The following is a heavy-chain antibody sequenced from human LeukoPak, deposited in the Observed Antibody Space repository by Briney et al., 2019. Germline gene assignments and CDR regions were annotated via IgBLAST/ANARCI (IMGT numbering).Heavy chain of an antibody. J-gene: IGHJ6*03. CDR3: ARGAGFLYYYYMDV. CDR2: ISAYNGNT. D-gene: IGHD2/OR15-2a*01. V-gene: IGHV1-18*01. CDR1: GYPFTKYG. Sequence: VSVNVFCKVSGYPFTKYGIHWVRQAPGQGLECMGRISAYNGNTNYAQKLQDRVTMTTATPTSTAYMELRSRTSDEAAVYYCARGAGFLYYYYMDVWGKGTTVTISS.